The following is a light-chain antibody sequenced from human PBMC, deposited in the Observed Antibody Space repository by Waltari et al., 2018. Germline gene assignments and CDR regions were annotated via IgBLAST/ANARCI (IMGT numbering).Light chain of an antibody. CDR3: CSFAGSYTYV. CDR2: DVS. CDR1: SRAVGGYQY. J-gene: IGLJ1*01. Sequence: QSALTQPRSVSGSPGQSVTIPCTGPSRAVGGYQYVSWFQQHPGKVPKRLIYDVSERPSDVPDRFSGSKSANTASLTISGLQTEDEADYYCCSFAGSYTYVFGTGTRVTVL. V-gene: IGLV2-11*01.